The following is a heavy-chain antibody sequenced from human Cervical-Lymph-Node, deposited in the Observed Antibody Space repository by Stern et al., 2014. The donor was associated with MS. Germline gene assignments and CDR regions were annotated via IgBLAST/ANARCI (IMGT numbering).Heavy chain of an antibody. CDR1: GFTFSSFP. V-gene: IGHV3-33*01. D-gene: IGHD3-16*01. CDR2: IWHDGSNE. Sequence: VQSGRSLRLSCAASGFTFSSFPIPWVRQAPGKGLEWVAIIWHDGSNEHYADSVKGRFTVSRDNSNDTVYLQMNSLRAEDTAIYYCARDPNGYAYGLGDWGQGALVTVSS. CDR3: ARDPNGYAYGLGD. J-gene: IGHJ4*02.